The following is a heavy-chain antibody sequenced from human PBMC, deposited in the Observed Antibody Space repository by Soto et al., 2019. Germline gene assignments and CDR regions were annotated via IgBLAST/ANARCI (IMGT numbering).Heavy chain of an antibody. CDR3: ARYPPQGISVTGGAFDI. D-gene: IGHD4-17*01. Sequence: PSETLSLTXADSGGSSSSGDYYWSWIRQPPGKGLEWIGYIYYSGSTYYNPSLKSRVTISVDTSKNQFSLKLSSVTAADTAVYYCARYPPQGISVTGGAFDIWGQGTMVPVSS. CDR1: GGSSSSGDYY. V-gene: IGHV4-30-4*01. J-gene: IGHJ3*02. CDR2: IYYSGST.